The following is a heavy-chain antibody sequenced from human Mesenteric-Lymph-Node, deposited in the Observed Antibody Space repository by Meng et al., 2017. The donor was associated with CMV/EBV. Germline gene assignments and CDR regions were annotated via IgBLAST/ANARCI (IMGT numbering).Heavy chain of an antibody. J-gene: IGHJ4*02. CDR3: ARLIVSSSSYYFDY. CDR1: VDSISSSSYY. CDR2: IYYSGST. V-gene: IGHV4-39*01. Sequence: SVDSISSSSYYWGWIRQPPGKGLEWIGIIYYSGSTYYNPSLKSRVTISVDTSKNQFSLKLSSVTAADTAVYYCARLIVSSSSYYFDYWGQGTLVTVSS. D-gene: IGHD6-6*01.